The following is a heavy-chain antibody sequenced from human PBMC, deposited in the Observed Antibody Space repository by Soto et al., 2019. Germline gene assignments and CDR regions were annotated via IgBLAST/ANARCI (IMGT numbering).Heavy chain of an antibody. CDR1: GFTFGDYA. Sequence: GGSLRLSCTTFGFTFGDYAMSWFRQAPGKGLEWVGVVRSKAYGGTTDYAASVKGRFDISRDDSKSIAYLQMNSVTTEDSAVYFCARYTYTSRYSYYGMDVWGPGTTVTVSS. D-gene: IGHD6-13*01. V-gene: IGHV3-49*03. J-gene: IGHJ6*02. CDR2: VRSKAYGGTT. CDR3: ARYTYTSRYSYYGMDV.